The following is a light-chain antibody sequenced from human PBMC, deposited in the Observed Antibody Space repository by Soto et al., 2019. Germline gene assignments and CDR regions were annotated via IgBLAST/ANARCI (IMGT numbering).Light chain of an antibody. J-gene: IGLJ3*02. V-gene: IGLV2-14*03. CDR2: DVR. Sequence: QSALTQPASVSGSPGQSNTISCTGTSSDVGGYNYVSWYQQHPGKAPKLMIYDVRNRPSGVSNRFSGSKSGNTASLTISGLQAEDEADYYCSSYTSSSTWVFGGGTKLTVL. CDR1: SSDVGGYNY. CDR3: SSYTSSSTWV.